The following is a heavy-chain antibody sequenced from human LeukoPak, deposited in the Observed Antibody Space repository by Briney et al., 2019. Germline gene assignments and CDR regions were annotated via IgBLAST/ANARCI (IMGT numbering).Heavy chain of an antibody. CDR1: GLTFSNYA. J-gene: IGHJ4*02. D-gene: IGHD5-18*01. CDR3: TKGTIWLPFDY. CDR2: ISGSGGST. V-gene: IGHV3-23*01. Sequence: TGGSLRLSCAASGLTFSNYAMSWARQAPGKGLEWVSAISGSGGSTYYADSVKGRFTISRDNSKNTLYLQMNSLRAEDTAVYYFTKGTIWLPFDYWGQGTLVTVSS.